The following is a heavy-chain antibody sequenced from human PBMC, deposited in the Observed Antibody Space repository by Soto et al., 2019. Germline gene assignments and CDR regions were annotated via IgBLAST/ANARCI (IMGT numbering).Heavy chain of an antibody. Sequence: GGSLRLSCAASGLALSTYTIHWVRQAPGKGLEWLAVISYDGTNEYYADSVKGRFTISRDTSKNTLYLQMNSLRPEDTAIYHCAREWSRYTYGGDALDMWGPGTMVTVSS. J-gene: IGHJ3*02. CDR3: AREWSRYTYGGDALDM. D-gene: IGHD5-18*01. CDR2: ISYDGTNE. CDR1: GLALSTYT. V-gene: IGHV3-30-3*01.